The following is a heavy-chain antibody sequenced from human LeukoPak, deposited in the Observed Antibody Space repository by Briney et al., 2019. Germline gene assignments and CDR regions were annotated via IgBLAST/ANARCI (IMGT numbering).Heavy chain of an antibody. J-gene: IGHJ6*02. CDR1: GYSFTSYW. CDR2: IYPGDSDT. Sequence: KISCKGSGYSFTSYWIGWVRQMPGKGLEWMGIIYPGDSDTRYSPSFQGQVTISADKSISTAYLQWSSLKASDTAMYYCARNLLYRSYHYYYGMDVWGQGTTVTVSS. V-gene: IGHV5-51*01. CDR3: ARNLLYRSYHYYYGMDV. D-gene: IGHD2-8*01.